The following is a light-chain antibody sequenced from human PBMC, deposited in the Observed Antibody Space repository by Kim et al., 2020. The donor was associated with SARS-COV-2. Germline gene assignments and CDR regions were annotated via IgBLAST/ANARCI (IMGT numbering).Light chain of an antibody. Sequence: LSPGTRSTPSCRASQSLSNDYLAWYQQAPGPAPRLLIYGASSRATGIRYRFSGSGSGADFTLTSSRLEPEDFAVYYCQQYGSSPRTFGQGTKVDIK. V-gene: IGKV3-20*01. CDR3: QQYGSSPRT. J-gene: IGKJ1*01. CDR1: QSLSNDY. CDR2: GAS.